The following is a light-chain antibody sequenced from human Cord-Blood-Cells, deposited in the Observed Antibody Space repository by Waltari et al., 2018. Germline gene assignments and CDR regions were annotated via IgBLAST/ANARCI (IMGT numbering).Light chain of an antibody. J-gene: IGLJ1*01. CDR2: EGS. Sequence: QSALNQPSFVSGSPGQSITISRTGTSSDFGSFNPVPWYQQHPGKAPKLMIYEGSKRPSGVSNRFSGSKSGNTASLTISGLQAEDEADYYCCSYAGSSTYVFGTGTKVTVL. CDR3: CSYAGSSTYV. V-gene: IGLV2-23*01. CDR1: SSDFGSFNP.